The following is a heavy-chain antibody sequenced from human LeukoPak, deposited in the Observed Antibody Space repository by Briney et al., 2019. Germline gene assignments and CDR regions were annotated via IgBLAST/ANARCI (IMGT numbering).Heavy chain of an antibody. CDR1: GGTFGSYA. D-gene: IGHD3-9*01. CDR3: ARTQARYYDILTGYYNARSYDYYYYGMDV. CDR2: IIPIFGTA. V-gene: IGHV1-69*13. J-gene: IGHJ6*04. Sequence: SVKVSCKASGGTFGSYAISWVRQAPGQGLEWMGGIIPIFGTANYAQKFQGRVTITADESTSTAYMELSSLRSEDTAVYYCARTQARYYDILTGYYNARSYDYYYYGMDVWGKGTTVTVSS.